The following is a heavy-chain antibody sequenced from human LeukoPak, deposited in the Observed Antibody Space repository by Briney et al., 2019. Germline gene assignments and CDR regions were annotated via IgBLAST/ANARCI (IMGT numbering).Heavy chain of an antibody. CDR3: AADTYYYGSGSYYRSD. V-gene: IGHV3-30*03. Sequence: GRSLRLSCAASGFTFSSYGMHLGRQAPGKGLEGVAVISYDGSNKYYADALKGRFTISRDNSKNTLHLKMNSLRAEDTAVYYCAADTYYYGSGSYYRSDWGQGTLVTVSS. D-gene: IGHD3-10*01. CDR1: GFTFSSYG. J-gene: IGHJ4*02. CDR2: ISYDGSNK.